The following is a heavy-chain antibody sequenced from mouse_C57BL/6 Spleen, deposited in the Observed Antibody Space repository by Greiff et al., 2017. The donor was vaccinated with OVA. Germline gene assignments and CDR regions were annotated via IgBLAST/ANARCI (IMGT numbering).Heavy chain of an antibody. V-gene: IGHV1-50*01. Sequence: QVQLQQSGAELAKPGASVKLSCKASGYTFTSYWMQWVKQRPGQGLEWIGEIDPSDSYTNYNQKFKGKATLTVDTSSSTAYMQLSSLTSEDSAVYYCARWDYDAMDYWGQGTSVTVSS. CDR2: IDPSDSYT. J-gene: IGHJ4*01. CDR3: ARWDYDAMDY. CDR1: GYTFTSYW.